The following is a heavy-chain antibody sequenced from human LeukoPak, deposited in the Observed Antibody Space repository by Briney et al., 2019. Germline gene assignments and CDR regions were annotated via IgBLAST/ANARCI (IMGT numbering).Heavy chain of an antibody. CDR2: INSDGSST. J-gene: IGHJ4*02. CDR3: AKDLGRRASSYYFDY. Sequence: GGSLRLSCAASGFTFSSYWMHWVRQAPGKGLVWVSRINSDGSSTSYADSVKGRFTISRDNAKNTLYLQMNSLRAEDTAVYYCAKDLGRRASSYYFDYWGQGTLVTVSS. V-gene: IGHV3-74*01. D-gene: IGHD3-10*01. CDR1: GFTFSSYW.